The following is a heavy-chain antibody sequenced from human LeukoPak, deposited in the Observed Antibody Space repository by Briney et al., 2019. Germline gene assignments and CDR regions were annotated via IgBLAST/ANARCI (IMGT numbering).Heavy chain of an antibody. CDR3: ASRGYNYDYVDY. J-gene: IGHJ4*02. Sequence: GGSLRLSCAATGFTFGSYAMSWVRQAPGKGLEWVSGISGGGVSTYYADSVKGRFTISRDNTKNTLYLQMNSLRAEDTAVYYCASRGYNYDYVDYWGQGTLVTVFS. V-gene: IGHV3-23*01. CDR1: GFTFGSYA. D-gene: IGHD5-18*01. CDR2: ISGGGVST.